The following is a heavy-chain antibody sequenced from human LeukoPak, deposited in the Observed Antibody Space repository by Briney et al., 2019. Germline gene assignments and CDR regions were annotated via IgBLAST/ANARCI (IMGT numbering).Heavy chain of an antibody. J-gene: IGHJ4*02. V-gene: IGHV4-34*01. CDR3: ARGSDYYDSGSYRNPQSKYYFDY. CDR2: INHSGST. D-gene: IGHD3-10*01. CDR1: GGSFSGYY. Sequence: PSETLSLTCAVYGGSFSGYYWSWIRQPPGKGLEWIGEINHSGSTNYNPSLKSRVTISVDTSKNQFSLKLSSVTAADTAVYYCARGSDYYDSGSYRNPQSKYYFDYWGQGTLVTVSS.